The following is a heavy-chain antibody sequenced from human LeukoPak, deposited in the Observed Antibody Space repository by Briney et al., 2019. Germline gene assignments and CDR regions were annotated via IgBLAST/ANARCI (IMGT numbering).Heavy chain of an antibody. CDR2: IKSKTDGETT. CDR3: TTVSVVVITATRGGY. D-gene: IGHD2-15*01. Sequence: PGGSLRLSCAASGFTFSNAWMSWVRQAPGMGLEWVGRIKSKTDGETTDYAAPVKGRFTISRDDSKNTLYLQMNSLKTEDTAVYYCTTVSVVVITATRGGYWGQGTLVTVSS. V-gene: IGHV3-15*01. CDR1: GFTFSNAW. J-gene: IGHJ4*02.